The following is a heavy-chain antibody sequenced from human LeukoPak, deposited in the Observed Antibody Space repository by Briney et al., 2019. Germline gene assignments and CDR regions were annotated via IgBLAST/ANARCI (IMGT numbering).Heavy chain of an antibody. CDR2: IYTSGST. Sequence: KPSETLSLTCTVSGGSISSYYWSWIRQPAGKGLEWIGRIYTSGSTNYNPSLKSRVTMSVDTSKNQFSLKLSSVTAADTAAYYCARDGDYGDYVAFDIWGQGTMVTVSS. J-gene: IGHJ3*02. CDR1: GGSISSYY. CDR3: ARDGDYGDYVAFDI. D-gene: IGHD4-17*01. V-gene: IGHV4-4*07.